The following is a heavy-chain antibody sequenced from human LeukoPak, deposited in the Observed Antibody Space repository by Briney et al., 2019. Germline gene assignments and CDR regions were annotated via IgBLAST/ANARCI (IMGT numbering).Heavy chain of an antibody. CDR3: ARDGLYDSSGYYMDS. V-gene: IGHV4-59*01. J-gene: IGHJ4*02. D-gene: IGHD3-22*01. CDR2: IYYSGGN. CDR1: GGAISSYY. Sequence: KPSETLSLTCTVSGGAISSYYWSWIRQPPGKGLEWIGYIYYSGGNKYNPSLMSRVTISVDRAQNQFSLSLKSVTAADTAVYYCARDGLYDSSGYYMDSWGQGTLVIVSS.